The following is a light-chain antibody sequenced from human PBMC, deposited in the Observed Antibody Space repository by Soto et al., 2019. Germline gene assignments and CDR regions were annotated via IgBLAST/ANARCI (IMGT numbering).Light chain of an antibody. CDR2: ATS. J-gene: IGKJ1*01. Sequence: DPQLTQSPSSLPASVADIVTITCRASQTVAKSLNWYQQKPGKAPELLIYATSHLQSGVPSRFSGSGSGTDFTLTINSLQPEDFATYYCQQSYSMPRTFGQGTKVDIK. CDR1: QTVAKS. V-gene: IGKV1-39*01. CDR3: QQSYSMPRT.